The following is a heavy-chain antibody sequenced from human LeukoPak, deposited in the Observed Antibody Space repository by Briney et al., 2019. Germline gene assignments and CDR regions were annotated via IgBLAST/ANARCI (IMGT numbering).Heavy chain of an antibody. CDR2: LSWNSGSI. V-gene: IGHV3-9*01. D-gene: IGHD3-10*01. CDR3: ARVLYYYASVSYNYCMDD. Sequence: SVRLSCAASGFTFYYYAMHWVRQAPGKGLEWGSGLSWNSGSIGYADSVKGRFTISRDNSKNTLYLQMNSLRGEDAAIYYCARVLYYYASVSYNYCMDDWGKGTTVTISS. CDR1: GFTFYYYA. J-gene: IGHJ6*03.